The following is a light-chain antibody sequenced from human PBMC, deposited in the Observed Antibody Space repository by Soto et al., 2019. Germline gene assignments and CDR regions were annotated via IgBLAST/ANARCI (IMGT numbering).Light chain of an antibody. CDR1: QSVSSSY. Sequence: EIGVTQSQGTLSLSPGERATLSCRASQSVSSSYLAWYQQKPGQAPRLLIYGASSRATGIPDRFSGSGSGTDFTLTISRLEPEDFAVYYCQQYGSSPLFTFGPGTKVDIK. V-gene: IGKV3-20*01. CDR3: QQYGSSPLFT. J-gene: IGKJ3*01. CDR2: GAS.